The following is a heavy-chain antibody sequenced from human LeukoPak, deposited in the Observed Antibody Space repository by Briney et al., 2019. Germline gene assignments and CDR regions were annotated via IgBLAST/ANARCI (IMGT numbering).Heavy chain of an antibody. CDR1: GFSFISYG. Sequence: GGSLRLSCAASGFSFISYGMHWVRQAPGKGLEWVGCISDDGRSKDYADSVKGRFTISRDNSKDTLYLQMNSLRAEDTAGYYCAKRPSDYGDYVSYFDYWGQGTLVTVSS. V-gene: IGHV3-30*18. CDR3: AKRPSDYGDYVSYFDY. CDR2: ISDDGRSK. D-gene: IGHD4-17*01. J-gene: IGHJ4*02.